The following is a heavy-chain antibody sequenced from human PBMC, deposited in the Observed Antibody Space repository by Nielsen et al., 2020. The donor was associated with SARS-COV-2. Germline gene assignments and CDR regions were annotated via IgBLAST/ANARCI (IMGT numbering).Heavy chain of an antibody. J-gene: IGHJ3*01. V-gene: IGHV3-30-3*01. CDR3: ARDWSRAFDV. CDR2: ISYDGSNK. Sequence: GESLKISCAASGFTFSSYAMHWVRQAPGKGLEWVAVISYDGSNKYYADSVKGRFTISRDNSKNTLYLQMNSLRVEDTAVYYCARDWSRAFDVWGQGTMVIVSS. CDR1: GFTFSSYA.